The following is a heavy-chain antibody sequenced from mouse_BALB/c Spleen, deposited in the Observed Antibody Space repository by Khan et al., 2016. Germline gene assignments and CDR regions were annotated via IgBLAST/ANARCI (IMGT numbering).Heavy chain of an antibody. D-gene: IGHD1-1*01. CDR2: ISGDSNTI. J-gene: IGHJ2*01. CDR1: GFTFSSYG. V-gene: IGHV5-17*02. Sequence: VQLQESGGGLVQPGGSRKLSCAASGFTFSSYGMHWVRQAPEKGLEWVAYISGDSNTIYYADTVQGRFTISRDNPKNTLFLQMTSRMSEDTARYYCATSYFYGYYFDYWGPGTTLTVSS. CDR3: ATSYFYGYYFDY.